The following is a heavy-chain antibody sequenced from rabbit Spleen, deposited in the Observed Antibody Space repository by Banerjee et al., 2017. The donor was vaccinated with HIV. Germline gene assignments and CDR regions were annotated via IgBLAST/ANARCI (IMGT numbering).Heavy chain of an antibody. D-gene: IGHD4-2*01. J-gene: IGHJ4*01. V-gene: IGHV1S40*01. CDR2: IAGSSSGFA. CDR3: VRSGAGSNSYAWYFVL. CDR1: GFSFSSSDY. Sequence: QSLVESGGDLVKPPASLILTCTASGFSFSSSDYMCWVRQAPGKGLEWISCIAGSSSGFAYSATWAKGRFTCSKTSSTTVTLQMTSLTAADTATYFCVRSGAGSNSYAWYFVLWGPGTLVTVS.